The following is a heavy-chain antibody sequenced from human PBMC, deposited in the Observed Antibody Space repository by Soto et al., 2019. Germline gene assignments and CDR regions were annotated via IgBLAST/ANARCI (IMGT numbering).Heavy chain of an antibody. CDR1: GGSISSSSYY. J-gene: IGHJ4*02. CDR3: ARQYYYDSSGYYDDY. Sequence: SETLSLTCTVSGGSISSSSYYWGWIRQPPGKGLEWIGSIYYSGSTYYNPSLKSRVTISVDTSKNQFSLKLSSVTAADTAVYYCARQYYYDSSGYYDDYWGQRTLVSVS. D-gene: IGHD3-22*01. CDR2: IYYSGST. V-gene: IGHV4-39*01.